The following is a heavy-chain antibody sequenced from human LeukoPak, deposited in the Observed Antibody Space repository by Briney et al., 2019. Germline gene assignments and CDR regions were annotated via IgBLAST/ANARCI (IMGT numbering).Heavy chain of an antibody. J-gene: IGHJ4*02. CDR1: GFTFSSYW. CDR3: VRTYVYDSSGYYAYFDK. D-gene: IGHD3-22*01. Sequence: GGSLRLSCAASGFTFSSYWMHWGRQAPGKGLVWVSRIRSDGGDITYADSVKGRFTISRDNAKNTLYLQMNSLRAEDTAVYFCVRTYVYDSSGYYAYFDKWGQGTLVTVSS. CDR2: IRSDGGDI. V-gene: IGHV3-74*01.